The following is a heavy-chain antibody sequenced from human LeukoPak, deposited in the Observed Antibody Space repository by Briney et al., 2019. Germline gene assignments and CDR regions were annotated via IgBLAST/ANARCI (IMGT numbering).Heavy chain of an antibody. V-gene: IGHV1-2*02. J-gene: IGHJ4*02. CDR1: GYTFTGYY. CDR3: VRAHSVAVAVADY. D-gene: IGHD6-19*01. CDR2: INPNGGT. Sequence: ASVKVSCKASGYTFTGYYLHWVRQAPGQGLEWMGWINPNGGTNYAQNFQGRVTLTRDTSIGTAYMELSRLRSGDTAVYYCVRAHSVAVAVADYWGQGTLVTVSS.